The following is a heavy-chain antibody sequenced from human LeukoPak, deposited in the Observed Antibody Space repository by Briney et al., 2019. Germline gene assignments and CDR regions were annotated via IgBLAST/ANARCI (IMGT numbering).Heavy chain of an antibody. D-gene: IGHD5-24*01. J-gene: IGHJ4*02. Sequence: GGSLRLSCVASGFSFSDHWMNWFRQAPGKGLEWVATIKKDGSEQYYVDSMKGRLTISRDDAKNSVYLQIHNLRAEDTAVYYCARDLGWLQSDYWGQGTLVTVSS. CDR2: IKKDGSEQ. CDR3: ARDLGWLQSDY. V-gene: IGHV3-7*01. CDR1: GFSFSDHW.